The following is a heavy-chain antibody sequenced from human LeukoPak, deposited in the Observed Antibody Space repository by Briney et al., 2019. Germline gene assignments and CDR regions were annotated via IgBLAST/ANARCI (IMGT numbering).Heavy chain of an antibody. CDR3: ARDGYVWGSYRSWYFDY. CDR2: ISYDGSNK. D-gene: IGHD3-16*02. CDR1: GFTFSSYA. Sequence: PGGSLRLSCAASGFTFSSYAMHWVRQAPGKGLEWVAVISYDGSNKYYADSVKGRFTISRDNSKNTLYLQMNGLRAEGTAVYYCARDGYVWGSYRSWYFDYWGQGTLVTVSS. J-gene: IGHJ4*02. V-gene: IGHV3-30-3*01.